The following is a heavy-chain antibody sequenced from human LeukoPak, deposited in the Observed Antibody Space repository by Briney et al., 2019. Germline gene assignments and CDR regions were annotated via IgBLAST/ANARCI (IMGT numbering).Heavy chain of an antibody. D-gene: IGHD3-22*01. V-gene: IGHV4-59*08. CDR3: ARHAYYYDRSGSYEAFDI. CDR1: GGSISDYY. J-gene: IGHJ3*02. CDR2: IYYSGST. Sequence: PSETLSLTCTVSGGSISDYYWSWIRQPPGKGLEWIGYIYYSGSTNYNPSLKSRVTISVDTSKNQFSLELSSVTAADTAVYYCARHAYYYDRSGSYEAFDIWGQGTMVTVSS.